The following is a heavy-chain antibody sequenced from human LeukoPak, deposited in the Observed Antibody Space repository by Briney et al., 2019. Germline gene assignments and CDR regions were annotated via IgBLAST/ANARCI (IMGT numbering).Heavy chain of an antibody. J-gene: IGHJ3*02. D-gene: IGHD2-21*01. CDR2: ISGSGGST. CDR3: ARDGGAYRRAFDI. CDR1: GFTFSSYA. V-gene: IGHV3-23*01. Sequence: PGGSLRLSCAASGFTFSSYAMSWVRQAPGKGLEWVSAISGSGGSTYYADSVKGRFTISRDNSKNTLYLQMNSLRAEDTAVYYCARDGGAYRRAFDIWGQGTMVTVSS.